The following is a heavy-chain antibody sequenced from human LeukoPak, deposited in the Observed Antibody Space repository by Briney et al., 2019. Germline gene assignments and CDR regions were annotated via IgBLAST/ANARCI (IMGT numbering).Heavy chain of an antibody. J-gene: IGHJ4*02. CDR3: AKWKGIAEMPFDY. D-gene: IGHD6-13*01. CDR2: ISGSGDST. V-gene: IGHV3-23*01. Sequence: GGSLRLSCAASGFTFSTYAMSWVRQAPGKGPEWVSAISGSGDSTYYADSVKGRLTISRDNSKNTLYLQMNSLRAEDTAVYYCAKWKGIAEMPFDYWGQGTLVTVSS. CDR1: GFTFSTYA.